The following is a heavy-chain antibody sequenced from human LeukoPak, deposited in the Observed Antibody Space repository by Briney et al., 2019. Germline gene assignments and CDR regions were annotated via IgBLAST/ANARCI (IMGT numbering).Heavy chain of an antibody. Sequence: PSETLSLTCAVYGGSFSGYHWSWIRQPPGKGLEWIGEINHSGSTNYNPSLKSRVTISVDTSKNQFSLKLSSVTAADTAVYYCAGSIAAHYYGMDVWGQGTTVTVSS. CDR2: INHSGST. V-gene: IGHV4-34*01. CDR3: AGSIAAHYYGMDV. D-gene: IGHD6-6*01. CDR1: GGSFSGYH. J-gene: IGHJ6*02.